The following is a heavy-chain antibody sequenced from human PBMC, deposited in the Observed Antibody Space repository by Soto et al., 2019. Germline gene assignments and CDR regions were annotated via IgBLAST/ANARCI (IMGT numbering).Heavy chain of an antibody. CDR1: GGTFSSYA. CDR3: ARGAGPSGSHYYYYGMDV. CDR2: IIPIFGTA. D-gene: IGHD1-26*01. J-gene: IGHJ6*02. Sequence: GASVKVSCKASGGTFSSYAISWVRQAPGQGLEWMGGIIPIFGTANYAQKFQGRVTITADESTSTAYMELSSLRSEDTAVYYCARGAGPSGSHYYYYGMDVWGQGTTVTVSS. V-gene: IGHV1-69*13.